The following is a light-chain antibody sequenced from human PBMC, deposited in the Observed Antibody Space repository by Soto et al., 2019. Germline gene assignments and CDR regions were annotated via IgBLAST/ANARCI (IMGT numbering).Light chain of an antibody. CDR3: ASHAGSSHAWV. CDR2: EVT. J-gene: IGLJ3*02. V-gene: IGLV2-11*01. CDR1: SSDVGGYQF. Sequence: QSALTQPRSVSGSPGQSVTISCTGTSSDVGGYQFVSWYQQYPGKAPKVMIYEVTKRPSGVPDRFSGSKSGNTASLTVSGLQAYDEADYYCASHAGSSHAWVFGGGPKLTVL.